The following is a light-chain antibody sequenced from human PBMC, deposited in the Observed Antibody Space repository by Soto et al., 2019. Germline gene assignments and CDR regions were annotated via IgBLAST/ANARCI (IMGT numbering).Light chain of an antibody. CDR3: AAWDDSLNGVI. V-gene: IGLV1-44*01. Sequence: QSVLTQPPSASGTPGQRVTISCSGSTSHIGGNTVNWYQQLPGTAPKLLIYSNNQRPSGVPDRFSGSKSGTSASLAISGLQYEDEADYYCAAWDDSLNGVIFGGGTKVTVL. CDR1: TSHIGGNT. J-gene: IGLJ2*01. CDR2: SNN.